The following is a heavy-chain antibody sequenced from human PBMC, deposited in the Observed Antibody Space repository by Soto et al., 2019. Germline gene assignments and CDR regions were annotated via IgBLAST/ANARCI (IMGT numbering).Heavy chain of an antibody. J-gene: IGHJ3*01. V-gene: IGHV4-4*02. CDR1: HFSVTYNKY. CDR2: SNHSGTT. D-gene: IGHD2-15*01. CDR3: ARDSRYCTDSGCSIMRDAFDV. Sequence: HVQLQESGPGLVKPSWTLSRTCTVSHFSVTYNKYWSWARKSPRKPLEWIGESNHSGTTYYNPSLSRRVRMSMDKSKNQISLILTSVTAADTAVYYCARDSRYCTDSGCSIMRDAFDVWGQGTLVTVSS.